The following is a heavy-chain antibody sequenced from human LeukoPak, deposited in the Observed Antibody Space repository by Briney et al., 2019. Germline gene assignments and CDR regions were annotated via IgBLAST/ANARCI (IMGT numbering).Heavy chain of an antibody. CDR1: GGTFSSYA. V-gene: IGHV1-69*04. CDR2: IIPILGIA. CDR3: ARAPSHRQLVLAD. Sequence: ASVKASCKASGGTFSSYAISWVRQAPGQGLEWMGRIIPILGIANYAQKFQGRVTITADKSTSTAYMELSSLRSEDTAVYYCARAPSHRQLVLADWGQGTLVTVSS. D-gene: IGHD6-6*01. J-gene: IGHJ4*02.